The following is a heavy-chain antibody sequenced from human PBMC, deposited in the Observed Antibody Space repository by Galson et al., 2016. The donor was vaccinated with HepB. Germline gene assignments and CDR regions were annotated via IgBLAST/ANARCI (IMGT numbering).Heavy chain of an antibody. Sequence: SVKVSCKGSGYTFSGFYIHWVRQAPGQGLEWMGWINPNSGGAYYGQTFQGRVTMTRDTSISTDYMELSGLRSDDTAVFYCSGGVGTFSWYTTRFDYWGQGTLVTVSS. D-gene: IGHD6-13*01. CDR2: INPNSGGA. CDR3: SGGVGTFSWYTTRFDY. V-gene: IGHV1-2*02. J-gene: IGHJ4*02. CDR1: GYTFSGFY.